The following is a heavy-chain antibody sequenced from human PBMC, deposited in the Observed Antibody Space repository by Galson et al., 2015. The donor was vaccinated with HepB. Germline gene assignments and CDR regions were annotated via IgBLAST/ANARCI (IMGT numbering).Heavy chain of an antibody. CDR1: GYTFTSYY. J-gene: IGHJ4*02. D-gene: IGHD3-10*01. CDR3: AREITMVRGVIRGQGY. CDR2: INPSGGST. V-gene: IGHV1-46*01. Sequence: SVKVSCKASGYTFTSYYMHWVRQAPGQGLEWMGIINPSGGSTSYAQKFQGRVTMTRDTSTSTVYMELSSLRSEDTAVYYCAREITMVRGVIRGQGYWGQGTLVTVSS.